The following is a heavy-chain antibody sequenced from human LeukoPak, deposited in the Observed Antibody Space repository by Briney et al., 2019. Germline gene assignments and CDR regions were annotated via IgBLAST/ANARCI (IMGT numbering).Heavy chain of an antibody. J-gene: IGHJ4*02. D-gene: IGHD6-19*01. CDR1: GYTFTSCD. CDR2: MNPNSGNT. V-gene: IGHV1-8*01. Sequence: ASVKVSCKASGYTFTSCDINWVRQATGQGLEWVGWMNPNSGNTGYGQSFQGRITMTRDISIGTAYMELSNLTSGDTAIYYCTRGSSGRRDNWGQGTLVTVSA. CDR3: TRGSSGRRDN.